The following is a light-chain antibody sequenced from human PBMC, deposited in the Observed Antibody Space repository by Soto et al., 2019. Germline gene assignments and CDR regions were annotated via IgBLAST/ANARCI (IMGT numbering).Light chain of an antibody. CDR1: RSVLWTSSNKNY. CDR3: QQYYGAWT. Sequence: DIVMTQSPESLAVSLGERATINCKSSRSVLWTSSNKNYLAWYQQKSGQSPKLLIYWASTRESGVPDRFSGSGSGTDFTLTISSVQAEDLAVYYCQQYYGAWTFGQGTRVEI. CDR2: WAS. V-gene: IGKV4-1*01. J-gene: IGKJ1*01.